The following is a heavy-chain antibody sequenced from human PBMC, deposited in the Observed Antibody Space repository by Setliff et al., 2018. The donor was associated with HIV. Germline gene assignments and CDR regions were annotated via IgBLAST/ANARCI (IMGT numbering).Heavy chain of an antibody. V-gene: IGHV4-38-2*01. Sequence: SETLSLTCAVSGFSISSGFFWGWVRQPLGKGLEWIGSIYQSGTTYYNPALKSRVTISVDTSKNQFSLRLTSVTAADTAVYFCARVETTVTSRLDYWGQGALVTVSS. CDR1: GFSISSGFF. D-gene: IGHD4-17*01. CDR3: ARVETTVTSRLDY. CDR2: IYQSGTT. J-gene: IGHJ4*02.